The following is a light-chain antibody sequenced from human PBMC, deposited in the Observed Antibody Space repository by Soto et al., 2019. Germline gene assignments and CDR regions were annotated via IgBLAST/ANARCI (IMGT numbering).Light chain of an antibody. J-gene: IGKJ2*01. Sequence: EMVLNQSPGTLSLSPGERATLSCRASQSVSSSYLAGYQQKPGQAPRLLLYGASSRATGIPDRFSGSGSGKDFTLTISRREPEGFAVYYCQQYGSSPMYTFGEGNKLEI. CDR1: QSVSSSY. CDR3: QQYGSSPMYT. CDR2: GAS. V-gene: IGKV3-20*01.